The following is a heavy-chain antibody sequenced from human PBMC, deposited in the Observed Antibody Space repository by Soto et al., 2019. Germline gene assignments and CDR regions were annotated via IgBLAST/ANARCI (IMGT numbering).Heavy chain of an antibody. D-gene: IGHD3-22*01. Sequence: QVQVVQSGAEVKKPGSSVKVSYKASGDTLNTYAVNWVRQAPGQGLEGLGRISPISGTLKYAPKFQGRVTISADTSTRTAYMERGSLRSEYTAIYYCSLYYCATSGYYMRYFDLWGRGTLVTVSS. CDR3: SLYYCATSGYYMRYFDL. CDR2: ISPISGTL. V-gene: IGHV1-69*06. CDR1: GDTLNTYA. J-gene: IGHJ2*01.